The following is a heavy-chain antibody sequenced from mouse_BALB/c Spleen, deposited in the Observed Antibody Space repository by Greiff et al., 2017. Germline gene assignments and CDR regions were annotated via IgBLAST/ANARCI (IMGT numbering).Heavy chain of an antibody. Sequence: EVKLVESGGDLVKPGGSLKLSCAASGFTFSSYTMSWVRQTPEKRLEWVATISSGGGNTYYPDSVKGRFTISRDNAKNNLYLQMSSLRSEDTALYYCARSLSYYGNRYYFDYWGQGTTLTVSS. V-gene: IGHV5-9*03. CDR1: GFTFSSYT. D-gene: IGHD2-10*01. CDR3: ARSLSYYGNRYYFDY. J-gene: IGHJ2*01. CDR2: ISSGGGNT.